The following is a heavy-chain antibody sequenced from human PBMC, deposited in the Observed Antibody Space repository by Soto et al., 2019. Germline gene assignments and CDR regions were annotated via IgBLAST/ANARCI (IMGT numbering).Heavy chain of an antibody. CDR2: INPQSDGT. CDR3: ARGHGRQNFDY. Sequence: QVQLVQSGAEVKKPGASVTVSCKASGYTFSSYYIHWMRQAPGQGLEWLGWINPQSDGTAYAPRFQGGVAMAANMSISTVDMELRRLKSDDAAIYYCARGHGRQNFDYWGQGTLVSVSS. V-gene: IGHV1-2*02. CDR1: GYTFSSYY. J-gene: IGHJ4*02.